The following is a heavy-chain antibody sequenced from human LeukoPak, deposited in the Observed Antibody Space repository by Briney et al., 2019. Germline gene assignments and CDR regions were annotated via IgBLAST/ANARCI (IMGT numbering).Heavy chain of an antibody. CDR1: GGTFSSYA. V-gene: IGHV1-69*04. CDR3: ARGKPPYSSSWFDP. Sequence: ASVKVSCKASGGTFSSYAISWVRQAPGQGLEWMGRIIPILGIANYAQKLQGRVTMTTDTSTSTAYMELRSLRSDDTAVYYCARGKPPYSSSWFDPWGQGTLVTVSS. CDR2: IIPILGIA. J-gene: IGHJ5*02. D-gene: IGHD6-13*01.